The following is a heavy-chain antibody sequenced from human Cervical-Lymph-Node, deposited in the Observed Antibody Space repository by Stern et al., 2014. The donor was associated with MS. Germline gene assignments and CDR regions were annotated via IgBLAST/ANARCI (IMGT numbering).Heavy chain of an antibody. V-gene: IGHV4-31*03. Sequence: VKLQESGPGLVKPSQTLSLTCTVSGGSISSGGYYWSWIRPHPGKGLEWIGYIYYSGSTYYNPALKSRVTISVDTSKNQFSLKLSSVTAADTAVYYCARVDSSSWDFDYWGQGTLVTVSS. CDR1: GGSISSGGYY. D-gene: IGHD6-13*01. J-gene: IGHJ4*02. CDR3: ARVDSSSWDFDY. CDR2: IYYSGST.